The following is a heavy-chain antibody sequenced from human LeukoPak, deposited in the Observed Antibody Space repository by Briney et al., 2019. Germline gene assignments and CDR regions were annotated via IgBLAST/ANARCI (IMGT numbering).Heavy chain of an antibody. V-gene: IGHV4-61*02. CDR3: AGEGHYYDSTGYYYGGEDY. J-gene: IGHJ4*02. Sequence: PSQTLSLTCTVSGGSISSGSYYWSWIRQPAGKGLEWIGRIYTRGSTNYNPSLKSRVTVSVDTSRNQFSLKLTSVTAADTAVYYCAGEGHYYDSTGYYYGGEDYWGQGTLVTVSS. CDR1: GGSISSGSYY. CDR2: IYTRGST. D-gene: IGHD3-22*01.